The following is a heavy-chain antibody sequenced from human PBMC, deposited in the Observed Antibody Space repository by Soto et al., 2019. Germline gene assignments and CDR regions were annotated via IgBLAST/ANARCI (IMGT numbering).Heavy chain of an antibody. CDR3: ARDTIFGVVRPYGMDV. V-gene: IGHV1-69*13. CDR1: GGTFSSYA. D-gene: IGHD3-3*01. CDR2: IIPIFGTA. Sequence: SVKVSCKASGGTFSSYAISWVRQAPGQGLEWMGGIIPIFGTANYAQKFQGRVTITADESTSTAYMELSSLRSEDTAVYYCARDTIFGVVRPYGMDVWGQGTTVTVSS. J-gene: IGHJ6*02.